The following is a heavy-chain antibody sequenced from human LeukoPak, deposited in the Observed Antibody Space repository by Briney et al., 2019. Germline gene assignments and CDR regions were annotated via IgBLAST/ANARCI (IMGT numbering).Heavy chain of an antibody. CDR2: ISSSSSYI. J-gene: IGHJ4*02. Sequence: KAGGSLRLSCEGSAFIFSGHWMNWVRQTPGKGLEWVSSISSSSSYIYYADSVKGRFTISRDNAKNSLYLQMNSLRAEDTAVYYCARDLKDSSGYSDFDYWGQGTLVTVSS. D-gene: IGHD3-22*01. V-gene: IGHV3-21*01. CDR1: AFIFSGHW. CDR3: ARDLKDSSGYSDFDY.